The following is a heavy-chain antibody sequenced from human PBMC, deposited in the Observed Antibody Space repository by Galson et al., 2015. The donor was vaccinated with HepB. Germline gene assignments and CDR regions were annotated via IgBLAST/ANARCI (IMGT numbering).Heavy chain of an antibody. CDR2: ISSNGGST. D-gene: IGHD4-17*01. Sequence: SLRLSCAASGFTFSSYAMHWVRQAPGKGLEYVSAISSNGGSTYYANSVKGRFTISRDNSKNTLYLQMGSLRAEDMAVYYCARGLPYGDYGFDYWGQGTLVTVSS. CDR1: GFTFSSYA. CDR3: ARGLPYGDYGFDY. J-gene: IGHJ4*02. V-gene: IGHV3-64*01.